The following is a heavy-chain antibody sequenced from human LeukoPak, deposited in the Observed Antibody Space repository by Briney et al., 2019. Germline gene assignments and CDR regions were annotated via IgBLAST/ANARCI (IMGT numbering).Heavy chain of an antibody. V-gene: IGHV4-59*01. D-gene: IGHD1-26*01. CDR3: ARVAGWEPIGAFDI. CDR2: IYYSGST. Sequence: SETLSLTCTVSGGSISSYYWSWIRQPPGKGLEWIGYIYYSGSTNYNPSLKSRVTISVDTSKNQFSLKLSSVTAADTAVYYCARVAGWEPIGAFDIWGQGTMVTVSS. CDR1: GGSISSYY. J-gene: IGHJ3*02.